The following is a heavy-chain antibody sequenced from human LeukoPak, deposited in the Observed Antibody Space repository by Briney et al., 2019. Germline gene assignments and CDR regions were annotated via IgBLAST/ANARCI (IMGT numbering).Heavy chain of an antibody. CDR1: GYTFTGYY. J-gene: IGHJ3*02. V-gene: IGHV1-2*02. Sequence: GASVTVSCKASGYTFTGYYMHWVRQAPGRVLEWMGWIHPNSGGTNYAQKFQGRVTMTRDTSISTAYMELSRLRTDDTAVYYCARDTGSGYDDAFDIWGQGTMVTVSS. D-gene: IGHD5-12*01. CDR2: IHPNSGGT. CDR3: ARDTGSGYDDAFDI.